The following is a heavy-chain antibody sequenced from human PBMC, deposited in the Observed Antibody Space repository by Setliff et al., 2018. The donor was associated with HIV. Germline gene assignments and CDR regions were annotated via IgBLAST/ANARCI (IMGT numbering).Heavy chain of an antibody. D-gene: IGHD2-15*01. Sequence: ASVKVSCKASGYTFISYVISWLRQAPGQGLEWMGGIIPILGVANYAQKFQGRLTITADKSTNTAYMELSSLKSDDTAVYYCARGPEEGDCSGGSCYGNFDPWGQGTLVTVSS. CDR2: IIPILGVA. CDR3: ARGPEEGDCSGGSCYGNFDP. V-gene: IGHV1-69*10. J-gene: IGHJ5*02. CDR1: GYTFISYV.